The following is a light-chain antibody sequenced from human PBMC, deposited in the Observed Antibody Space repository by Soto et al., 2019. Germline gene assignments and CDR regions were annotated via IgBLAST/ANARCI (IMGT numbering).Light chain of an antibody. Sequence: EIVMTQSPATLSVSQGDRATLSCRASQNIGINFAWYQQRLGQVPRLLIYVASTRASGIPARFSGSGSGTEFTLTISSLQSEDFAVYYCLQYNSWPRTFGQGTKVEL. J-gene: IGKJ1*01. V-gene: IGKV3-15*01. CDR1: QNIGIN. CDR2: VAS. CDR3: LQYNSWPRT.